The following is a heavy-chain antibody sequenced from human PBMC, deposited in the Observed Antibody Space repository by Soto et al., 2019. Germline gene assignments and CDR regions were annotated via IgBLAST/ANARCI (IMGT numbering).Heavy chain of an antibody. D-gene: IGHD6-19*01. CDR3: ARDESGWSGY. CDR2: ISYDGSNK. CDR1: GFTFSSYA. J-gene: IGHJ4*02. Sequence: QVQLVESGGGVVQPGRSLRLSCAASGFTFSSYAMHWVRQAPGKGLEWVAVISYDGSNKYYADSVKGRFTISRDNSKNTLYLQMNSLRAEDTAVYYCARDESGWSGYWGQGTLVTVSS. V-gene: IGHV3-30-3*01.